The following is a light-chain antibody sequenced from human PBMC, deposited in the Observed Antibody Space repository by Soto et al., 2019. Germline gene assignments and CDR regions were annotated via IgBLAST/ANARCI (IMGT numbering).Light chain of an antibody. CDR2: GAS. V-gene: IGKV3-20*01. Sequence: EFVLTQSPGTLSLSPGERATLSCRASQSVSRTFLAWYQQKPGQPPRLLIYGASTRGTGIPDRFSGSGSGTDLTLTISRLEPEDFAVYYCHPYGSSPPLTFGGGTKVEIK. CDR3: HPYGSSPPLT. CDR1: QSVSRTF. J-gene: IGKJ4*01.